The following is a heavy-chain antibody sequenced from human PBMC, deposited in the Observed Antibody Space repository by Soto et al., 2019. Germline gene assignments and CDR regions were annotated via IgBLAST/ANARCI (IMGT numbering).Heavy chain of an antibody. CDR3: AKDYDFWSGYYNGMYV. D-gene: IGHD3-3*01. CDR1: GFTFSSYG. V-gene: IGHV3-30*18. Sequence: QVQLVESGGGVDQPGRSLRLSCAASGFTFSSYGMHWVRQAPGKGLEWVAVISYDGSNKYYADSVKGRFTISRDNSKNTLYLQMNSLSAEDTAVYYCAKDYDFWSGYYNGMYVWGQGTTVTVSS. CDR2: ISYDGSNK. J-gene: IGHJ6*02.